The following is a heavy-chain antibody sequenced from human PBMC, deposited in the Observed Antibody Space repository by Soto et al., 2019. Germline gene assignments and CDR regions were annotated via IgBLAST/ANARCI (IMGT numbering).Heavy chain of an antibody. J-gene: IGHJ5*02. CDR3: ATSRDTSGWADNWFDP. CDR1: GFTCSSYW. Sequence: EVQVMESGGGLVQTGGSLRLSCAASGFTCSSYWMHWVRQFPGKGLMWVSRINSNGRSTSYADSVKGRFTISRDNTKNILYLRMNSLTFEDTAVYYCATSRDTSGWADNWFDPWGQGTLVTVYS. D-gene: IGHD6-19*01. V-gene: IGHV3-74*01. CDR2: INSNGRST.